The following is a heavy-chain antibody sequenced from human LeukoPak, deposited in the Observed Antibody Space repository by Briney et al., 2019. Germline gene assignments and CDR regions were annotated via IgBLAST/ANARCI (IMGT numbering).Heavy chain of an antibody. J-gene: IGHJ4*02. Sequence: GGSLRLSCAASGFTFSNYWMSWVRQAPGKGLEWGANIKQDGSEKYYVDSVKGRFTISRDNSKNTLYLQMNSLRAEDTAVYYCARRQYGDYSHDYWGQGTLVTVSS. D-gene: IGHD4-17*01. V-gene: IGHV3-7*01. CDR3: ARRQYGDYSHDY. CDR1: GFTFSNYW. CDR2: IKQDGSEK.